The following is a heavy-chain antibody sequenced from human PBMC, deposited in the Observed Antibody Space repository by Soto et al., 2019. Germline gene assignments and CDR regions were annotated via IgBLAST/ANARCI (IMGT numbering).Heavy chain of an antibody. CDR2: IDPIDSYT. Sequence: VESLQISCKGSGYSFTSSWISWVRQMPGKGLEWMGRIDPIDSYTNYSPSFQGHVTISADKSISTAYLQWSSLKASDTAMYYCARQVKGQYYDFWRGHYGMDGWGKGTTVTVSS. D-gene: IGHD3-3*01. J-gene: IGHJ6*04. CDR1: GYSFTSSW. CDR3: ARQVKGQYYDFWRGHYGMDG. V-gene: IGHV5-10-1*01.